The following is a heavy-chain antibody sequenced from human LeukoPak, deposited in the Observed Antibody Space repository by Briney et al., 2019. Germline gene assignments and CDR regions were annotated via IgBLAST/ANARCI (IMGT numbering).Heavy chain of an antibody. J-gene: IGHJ4*02. CDR3: ARAWGRWLQFDY. Sequence: SETLSLTCTVSGGSISSGSYYWSWIRQPAGKGLEWIGRIYTSGSTNYNPSLKSRVTISVDTSKNQFSLKLSSVTAADTAVYYCARAWGRWLQFDYWGQGTLVTVSS. CDR1: GGSISSGSYY. CDR2: IYTSGST. D-gene: IGHD5-24*01. V-gene: IGHV4-61*02.